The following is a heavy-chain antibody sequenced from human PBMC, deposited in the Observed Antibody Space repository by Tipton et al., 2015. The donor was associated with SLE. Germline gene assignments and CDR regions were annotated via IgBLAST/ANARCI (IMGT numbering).Heavy chain of an antibody. CDR3: ARGDTVTTAFDY. V-gene: IGHV4-4*02. D-gene: IGHD4-17*01. CDR2: IDHYGST. Sequence: TLSLTCDVSGGSISSNNWWSWVRQPPGKGLEWIGEIDHYGSTNYSPSLKSRVTISVDTTSSQFALKMNSVTAADTAVYYCARGDTVTTAFDYWGQGTLVTVSS. CDR1: GGSISSNNW. J-gene: IGHJ4*02.